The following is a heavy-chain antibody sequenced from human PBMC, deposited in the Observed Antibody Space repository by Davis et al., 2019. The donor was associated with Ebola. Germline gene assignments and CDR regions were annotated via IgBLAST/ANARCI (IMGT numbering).Heavy chain of an antibody. V-gene: IGHV4-59*08. CDR2: IYYSGST. CDR1: GGSISSYY. CDR3: ARQEDAFDI. J-gene: IGHJ3*02. Sequence: MPSETLSLTCTVSGGSISSYYWSWIRQPPGKGLEWFGYIYYSGSTNYNPSLKSRVTISVDTSKNQFSLKLSSVTAADTAVYYCARQEDAFDIWGQGTMVTVSS.